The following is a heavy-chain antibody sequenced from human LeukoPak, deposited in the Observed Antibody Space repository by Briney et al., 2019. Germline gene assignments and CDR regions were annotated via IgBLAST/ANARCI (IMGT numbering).Heavy chain of an antibody. CDR2: IYYSGST. CDR3: AGLTYYYDSSGYHLDY. CDR1: GGSISSSSYY. V-gene: IGHV4-39*01. Sequence: SETLSLTCTVSGGSISSSSYYWGWIRQPPGKGLECIGSIYYSGSTYYNPSLKSRVTISVDTSKNQFSLKLSSVTAADTAVYYCAGLTYYYDSSGYHLDYWGQGTLVTVSS. J-gene: IGHJ4*02. D-gene: IGHD3-22*01.